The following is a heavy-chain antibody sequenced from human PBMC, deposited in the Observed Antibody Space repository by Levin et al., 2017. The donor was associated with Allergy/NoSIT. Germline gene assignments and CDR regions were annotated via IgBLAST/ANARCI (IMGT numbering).Heavy chain of an antibody. Sequence: LSLTCAASGFTFNNSAMSWVRQAPGKGLEWVSAIIYSGVGTYYADSVKGRFTISRDNSKNTMYLQMNSLRAEDTAVYFCAKDAIRGSDQPYYFDYWGQGTLVTASS. V-gene: IGHV3-23*01. CDR1: GFTFNNSA. J-gene: IGHJ4*02. CDR2: IIYSGVGT. CDR3: AKDAIRGSDQPYYFDY. D-gene: IGHD6-19*01.